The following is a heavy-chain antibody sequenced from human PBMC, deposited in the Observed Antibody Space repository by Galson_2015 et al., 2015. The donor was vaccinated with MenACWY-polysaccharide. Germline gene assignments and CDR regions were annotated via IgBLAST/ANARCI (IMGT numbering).Heavy chain of an antibody. CDR2: ISNSGSHT. D-gene: IGHD1-26*01. J-gene: IGHJ4*02. Sequence: SLRLSCAASGFTFSNYAMSWVCQAPGKGLEWVSSISNSGSHTYYADSVKGRFSIFRDNSKRTVYLQMNSLRAEDTATYYCAKDSGSHDYWGQGTLVTVSP. V-gene: IGHV3-23*01. CDR1: GFTFSNYA. CDR3: AKDSGSHDY.